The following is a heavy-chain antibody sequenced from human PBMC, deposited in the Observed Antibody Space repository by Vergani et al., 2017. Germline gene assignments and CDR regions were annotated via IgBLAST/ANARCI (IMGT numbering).Heavy chain of an antibody. CDR1: GGSISSYY. J-gene: IGHJ3*02. D-gene: IGHD3-10*01. V-gene: IGHV4-59*01. Sequence: VLLQEPGPGLVKPSETLSLTCTVSGGSISSYYWSWIRQPPGKGLEWIGYIYYSGSTNYNPSLKSRLTISVDTSKNQFSLKLSSVTAADTAVYYCARQAYAGGAFDIWGQGTMVTVSS. CDR2: IYYSGST. CDR3: ARQAYAGGAFDI.